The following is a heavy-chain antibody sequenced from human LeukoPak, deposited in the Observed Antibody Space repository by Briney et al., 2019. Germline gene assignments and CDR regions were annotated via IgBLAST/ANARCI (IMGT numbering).Heavy chain of an antibody. D-gene: IGHD3-10*01. CDR2: INSDGSST. J-gene: IGHJ3*02. Sequence: PGGSLRLSCAASGFTFSSYWMHWVRQAPGKGLVRVSRINSDGSSTSYADSVKGRFTISRDNAKNTLYLQMNSLRAEDTAVYYCARVPGITMVRGVMDAFDIWGQGTMVTVSS. CDR1: GFTFSSYW. CDR3: ARVPGITMVRGVMDAFDI. V-gene: IGHV3-74*01.